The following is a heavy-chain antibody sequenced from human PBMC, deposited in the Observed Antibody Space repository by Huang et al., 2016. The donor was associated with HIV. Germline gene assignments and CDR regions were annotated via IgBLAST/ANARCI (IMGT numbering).Heavy chain of an antibody. V-gene: IGHV1-69*01. J-gene: IGHJ4*02. CDR3: ATVDYYDTSGPQRGYFDN. D-gene: IGHD3-22*01. CDR1: GGSFRNFA. CDR2: LSPTLGTA. Sequence: QVQLVQSGAEVKKPGSSVKVSCKASGGSFRNFAIGWVRQAPGQGLGGRGGLSPTLGTANYAQKCQGRVTIIADESTSTAYMELSSLRSEDTAVYYCATVDYYDTSGPQRGYFDNWGQGTLVTVSS.